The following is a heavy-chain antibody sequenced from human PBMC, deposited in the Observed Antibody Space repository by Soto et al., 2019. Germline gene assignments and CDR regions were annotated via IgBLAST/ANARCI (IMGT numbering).Heavy chain of an antibody. V-gene: IGHV1-46*01. D-gene: IGHD3-22*01. CDR3: ARDRLPSYDSSGYYDAFDI. CDR1: GYTFSSYS. J-gene: IGHJ3*02. Sequence: VKVSCKASGYTFSSYSVHWVRQAPGQGLEWMGVINPSGGSTSYAQKFQGRVTMTRDTSTSTVYMELSSLRSEDTAVYYCARDRLPSYDSSGYYDAFDIWGQGTMVTVSS. CDR2: INPSGGST.